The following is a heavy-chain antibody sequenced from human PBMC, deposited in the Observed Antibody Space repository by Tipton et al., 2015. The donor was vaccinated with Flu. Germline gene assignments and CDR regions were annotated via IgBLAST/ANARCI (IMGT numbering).Heavy chain of an antibody. V-gene: IGHV4-59*01. Sequence: LRLSCTVSGGSISSYYWSWIRQPPGKGLEWIGYIYYSGSTNYNPSLKSRVTISVDTSKNQFSLKLSSVTAADTAVYYCARGGRGKRFLDWRGVYGMDVWGQGTTVTVSS. CDR3: ARGGRGKRFLDWRGVYGMDV. J-gene: IGHJ6*02. D-gene: IGHD3-3*01. CDR2: IYYSGST. CDR1: GGSISSYY.